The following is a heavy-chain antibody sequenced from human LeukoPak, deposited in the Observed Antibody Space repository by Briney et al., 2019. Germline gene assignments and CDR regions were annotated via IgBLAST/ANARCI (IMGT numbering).Heavy chain of an antibody. D-gene: IGHD3-22*01. CDR3: ARADSSSWFDY. J-gene: IGHJ4*02. CDR2: ISSSGSST. CDR1: GFTFSSYS. Sequence: PGGSLRLSCAASGFTFSSYSMNWVRQAPGKGPDWVSVISSSGSSTNYADSVRGRFTVSRDNAKNSLFLQMNRLRPEDSAVYYCARADSSSWFDYWGQGTLVTVSS. V-gene: IGHV3-48*04.